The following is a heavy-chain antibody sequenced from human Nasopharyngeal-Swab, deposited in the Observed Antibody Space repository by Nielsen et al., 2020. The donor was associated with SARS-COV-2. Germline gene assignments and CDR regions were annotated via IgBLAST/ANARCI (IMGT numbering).Heavy chain of an antibody. Sequence: ASVKVSCKASGYTFTSSGISWVRQAPGQGLEWMGWISAYNGNTNYAQKLQGRVTMTTDTSTSTAYMELRSLRSDDTAVYYCARDLVDGDYAHYYYYGMDVWGQGTTVTVSS. J-gene: IGHJ6*02. CDR3: ARDLVDGDYAHYYYYGMDV. D-gene: IGHD4-17*01. V-gene: IGHV1-18*01. CDR2: ISAYNGNT. CDR1: GYTFTSSG.